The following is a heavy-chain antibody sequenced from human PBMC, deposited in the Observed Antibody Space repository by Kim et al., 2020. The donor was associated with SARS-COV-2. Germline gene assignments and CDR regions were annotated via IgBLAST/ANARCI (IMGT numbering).Heavy chain of an antibody. CDR1: GYTFTSYY. D-gene: IGHD6-13*01. CDR2: INPSGGST. Sequence: ASVKVSCKASGYTFTSYYMHWVRQAPGQGLEWMGIINPSGGSTSYAQKFQGRVTMTRDTTTNTVYMQLSSLRSEDTAVYYCARDRREGIAAVGPNYWGQGTLVTVSS. J-gene: IGHJ4*02. CDR3: ARDRREGIAAVGPNY. V-gene: IGHV1-46*01.